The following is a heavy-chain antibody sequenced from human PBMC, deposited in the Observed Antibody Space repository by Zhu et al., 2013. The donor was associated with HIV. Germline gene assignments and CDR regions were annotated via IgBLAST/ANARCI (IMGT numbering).Heavy chain of an antibody. J-gene: IGHJ4*02. D-gene: IGHD6-19*01. CDR3: ARVTRPSGWSYYFDY. CDR2: ISYDGNNI. Sequence: VQLVESGGGVVQPGRSLRLSCAASGFTFSSYGMHWVRQAPGKGLEWVTVISYDGNNIYYADSVKGRFTISRDNSKSTLYLQMNSLRAEDTAVYYCARVTRPSGWSYYFDYWGQGTLVTVSS. V-gene: IGHV3-30*03. CDR1: GFTFSSYG.